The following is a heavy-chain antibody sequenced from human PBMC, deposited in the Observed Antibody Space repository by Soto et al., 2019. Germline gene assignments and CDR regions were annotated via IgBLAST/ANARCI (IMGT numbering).Heavy chain of an antibody. CDR2: IGPESGAT. V-gene: IGHV1-2*02. D-gene: IGHD5-12*01. J-gene: IGHJ4*02. CDR3: GRGRSGQIVVFY. CDR1: GYTFTGHY. Sequence: ASVKVSCKASGYTFTGHYIHWVRQAPEQGPEWMGEIGPESGATRYAQKFQGRVTMTRDMSITTVYMELNNLSPDDTAVYYCGRGRSGQIVVFYWGQGTPVTGSS.